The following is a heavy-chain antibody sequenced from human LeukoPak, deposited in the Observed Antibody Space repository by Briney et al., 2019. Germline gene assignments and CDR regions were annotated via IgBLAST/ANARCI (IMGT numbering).Heavy chain of an antibody. CDR1: GYTFTDFY. CDR2: INTHNGGT. D-gene: IGHD3-16*01. CDR3: ARVRYRLAETYIDY. Sequence: ASVKVSCKPSGYTFTDFYIHWVRRAPGQGLEYMGRINTHNGGTVYALQFQGRLSMTRDTSISTAYMELSRLRSDDTAVYYCARVRYRLAETYIDYWGQGTLVTVSS. V-gene: IGHV1-2*06. J-gene: IGHJ4*02.